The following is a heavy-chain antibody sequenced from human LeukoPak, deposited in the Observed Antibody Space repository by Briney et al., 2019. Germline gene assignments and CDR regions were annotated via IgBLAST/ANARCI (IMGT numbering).Heavy chain of an antibody. V-gene: IGHV3-23*01. D-gene: IGHD3-10*01. CDR1: GFTFSSYA. Sequence: GGSLRLSCAASGFTFSSYAMTWVRQAPGKGLEWVSAISGSGSTTYYADSVKGRFTISRGNAKNSLYLQMNSLRAEDTALYYCSKDSTYYYGSGSYLGYWGQGTLVTVSS. CDR2: ISGSGSTT. CDR3: SKDSTYYYGSGSYLGY. J-gene: IGHJ4*02.